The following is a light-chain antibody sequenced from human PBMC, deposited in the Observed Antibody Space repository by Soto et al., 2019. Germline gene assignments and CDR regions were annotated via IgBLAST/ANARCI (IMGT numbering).Light chain of an antibody. CDR3: QQYSDWPPWT. CDR1: QNIRGN. CDR2: GAF. Sequence: EIVMTQSPATLSVSAGERVTLSCRASQNIRGNKFAWYQQKPGQSPRLLIFGAFARATGVPDRFRGGGSGTEFTLTISNLQSADFAVYYCQQYSDWPPWTFGQGTTVEIK. V-gene: IGKV3-15*01. J-gene: IGKJ1*01.